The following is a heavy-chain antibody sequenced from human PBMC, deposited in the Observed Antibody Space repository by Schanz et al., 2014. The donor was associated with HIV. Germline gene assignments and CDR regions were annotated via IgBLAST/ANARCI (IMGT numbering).Heavy chain of an antibody. D-gene: IGHD3-22*01. V-gene: IGHV1-69*01. CDR1: GGTLSNYA. CDR3: VRVANYDGDDYYQRSHFDL. CDR2: IMPKFGTE. Sequence: QVQLVQSGAEVKKTGSPVKVSCKAFGGTLSNYAISWVRQAPGQGLEWLGLIMPKFGTENYAQKYQGRVTLTGDETTAYLDLHSLKFGAAAVYFCVRVANYDGDDYYQRSHFDLWGQGTLVTVSS. J-gene: IGHJ4*02.